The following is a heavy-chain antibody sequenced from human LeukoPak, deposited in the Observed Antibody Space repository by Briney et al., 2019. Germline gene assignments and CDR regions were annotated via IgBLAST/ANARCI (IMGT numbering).Heavy chain of an antibody. CDR1: GVSFNDYY. CDR3: TRMTTGHDY. D-gene: IGHD4-17*01. CDR2: INHSGYT. V-gene: IGHV4-34*01. J-gene: IGHJ4*02. Sequence: SETLSLTCAVSGVSFNDYYWGWVRRTPGKGLEWIGEINHSGYTNDSPSLKSRVTLSIDTSRKQFSLNVRSVTVADTGIYYCTRMTTGHDYWGQGTLVTVSS.